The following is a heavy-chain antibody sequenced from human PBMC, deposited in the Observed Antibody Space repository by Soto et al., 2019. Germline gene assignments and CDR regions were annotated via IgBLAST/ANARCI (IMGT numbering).Heavy chain of an antibody. V-gene: IGHV5-10-1*01. CDR3: AGHVSDIVVVPAAIDFDY. Sequence: GESLKISCQGSGYSFTSYWISWVRQMPGKGLEWMGRIDPSDSYTNYSPSFQGHVTISADKSISTAYLQWSSLKASDTAMYYCAGHVSDIVVVPAAIDFDYWGQGTLVTVSS. D-gene: IGHD2-2*01. CDR2: IDPSDSYT. J-gene: IGHJ4*02. CDR1: GYSFTSYW.